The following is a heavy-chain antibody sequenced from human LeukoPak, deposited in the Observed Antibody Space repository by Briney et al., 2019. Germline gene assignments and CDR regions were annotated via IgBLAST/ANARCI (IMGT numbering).Heavy chain of an antibody. CDR3: ARGSPLIRITMVRGVILDY. CDR2: IASDGSST. CDR1: GFTFSSYW. Sequence: GGSLRLSCAASGFTFSSYWMNWVRQAPGKGLVWVSRIASDGSSTTYADSVKGRFSISRDNAKNTLYLQMNSLRVEDTAVYYCARGSPLIRITMVRGVILDYWGQGTLVTVSS. V-gene: IGHV3-74*01. D-gene: IGHD3-10*01. J-gene: IGHJ4*02.